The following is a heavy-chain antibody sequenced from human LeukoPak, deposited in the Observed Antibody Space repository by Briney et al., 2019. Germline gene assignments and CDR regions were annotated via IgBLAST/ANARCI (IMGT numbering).Heavy chain of an antibody. CDR1: GFTFSSYG. Sequence: GGSLRLSCAASGFTFSSYGMHWVRQAPGKGLEWVAVISYDGSSKYYADSVKGRFTISRDNSKNTLYLQMNSLRAEDTAVYYCARRGYYDSRGLFDPWGQGTLVTVSS. CDR3: ARRGYYDSRGLFDP. D-gene: IGHD3-22*01. J-gene: IGHJ5*02. CDR2: ISYDGSSK. V-gene: IGHV3-30*19.